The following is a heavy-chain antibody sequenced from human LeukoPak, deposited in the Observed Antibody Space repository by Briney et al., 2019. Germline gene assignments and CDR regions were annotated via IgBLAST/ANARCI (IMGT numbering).Heavy chain of an antibody. CDR2: IASDGSST. CDR3: ARGRPHGNDY. V-gene: IGHV3-74*01. Sequence: GGSLRLSCAASGFTFSSYWMNWVRQAPGKGLVWVSRIASDGSSTTYADSVKGRFSISRDNAKNTLYQQMNSLRVEDTAVYYCARGRPHGNDYWGQGTLVTVSS. J-gene: IGHJ4*02. D-gene: IGHD4-23*01. CDR1: GFTFSSYW.